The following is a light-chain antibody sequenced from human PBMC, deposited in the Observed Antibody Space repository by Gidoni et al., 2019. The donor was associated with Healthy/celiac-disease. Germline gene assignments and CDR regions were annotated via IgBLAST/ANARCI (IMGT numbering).Light chain of an antibody. Sequence: DIVMNQYPDPLAVSLGERATINCKSSQSVLYSSNNKNYLAWYQQKPGQPPKLLIYWASTRESGVPDRFSGSGSGTDFTLTISSLQAEDVAVYYCQQYYSTPLTFGGGTKVEIK. CDR3: QQYYSTPLT. CDR1: QSVLYSSNNKNY. V-gene: IGKV4-1*01. CDR2: WAS. J-gene: IGKJ4*01.